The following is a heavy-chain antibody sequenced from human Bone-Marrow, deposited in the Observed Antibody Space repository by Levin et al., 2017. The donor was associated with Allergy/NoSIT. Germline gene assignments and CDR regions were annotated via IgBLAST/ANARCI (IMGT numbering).Heavy chain of an antibody. V-gene: IGHV1-8*01. Sequence: ASVKVSCKASGYTFTSYDINWVRQATGQGLEWMGWMNPNSGNTGYAQKFQGRVTMTRNTSISTAYMELSSLRSEDTAVYYCASLTGTTEGGATYYYYGMDVWGQGTTVTVSS. CDR2: MNPNSGNT. CDR3: ASLTGTTEGGATYYYYGMDV. J-gene: IGHJ6*02. D-gene: IGHD1-20*01. CDR1: GYTFTSYD.